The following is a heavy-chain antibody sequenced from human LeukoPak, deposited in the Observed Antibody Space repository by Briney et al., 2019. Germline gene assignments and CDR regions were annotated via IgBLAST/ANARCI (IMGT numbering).Heavy chain of an antibody. D-gene: IGHD2-2*02. Sequence: GGSLRLSCAASGFTFSSYAMSWVRQAPGKGLEWVSAISGSGGSTYYADSVKGRFTISGDNSKNTLYLQMNSLRAEDTAVYYCAKLPYCSSTSCYSFDYWGQGTLVTVSS. CDR2: ISGSGGST. V-gene: IGHV3-23*01. J-gene: IGHJ4*02. CDR1: GFTFSSYA. CDR3: AKLPYCSSTSCYSFDY.